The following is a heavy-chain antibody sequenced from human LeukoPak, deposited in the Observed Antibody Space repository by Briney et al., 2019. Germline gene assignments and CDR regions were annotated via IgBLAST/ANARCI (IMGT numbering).Heavy chain of an antibody. D-gene: IGHD2-15*01. Sequence: PGGSLRLSCAASGFTFSSYSMNWVRQPPGKGLERVSSISSSSSYIYYADSVKGRFTISRDNAKNSLYLQMNSLRAEDTAVYYCARDGYCSGGSCFNIWGQGTMVTVSS. CDR1: GFTFSSYS. CDR3: ARDGYCSGGSCFNI. CDR2: ISSSSSYI. J-gene: IGHJ3*02. V-gene: IGHV3-21*01.